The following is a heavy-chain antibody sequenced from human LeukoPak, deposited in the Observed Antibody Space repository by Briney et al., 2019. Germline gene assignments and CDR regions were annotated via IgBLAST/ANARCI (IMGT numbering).Heavy chain of an antibody. Sequence: GGSLRLSCAASGFTFSSYAMSWVRQAPGKGLEWVSAISGSGGSTYYADSVKGRFTISRDNSKNTLYLQMNSLRAEDTAVYYCAKELTHYDFWSGYAFDIWGQGTMVTVSS. J-gene: IGHJ3*02. V-gene: IGHV3-23*01. CDR3: AKELTHYDFWSGYAFDI. CDR1: GFTFSSYA. D-gene: IGHD3-3*01. CDR2: ISGSGGST.